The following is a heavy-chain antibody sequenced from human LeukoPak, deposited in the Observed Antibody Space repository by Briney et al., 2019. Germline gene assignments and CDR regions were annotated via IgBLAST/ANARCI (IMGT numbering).Heavy chain of an antibody. J-gene: IGHJ4*01. CDR2: ISGGSVT. CDR3: AKVGGGVGATTRTGFDY. Sequence: GGSLRLSCAASGFTFSNYAMSWVRQPPGKGLEWVSGISGGSVTFYAGSVKGRFTISRDNSKNTLYLQMNSLRAEDTAVYYCAKVGGGVGATTRTGFDYWGQGTLVTVSS. CDR1: GFTFSNYA. D-gene: IGHD1-26*01. V-gene: IGHV3-23*01.